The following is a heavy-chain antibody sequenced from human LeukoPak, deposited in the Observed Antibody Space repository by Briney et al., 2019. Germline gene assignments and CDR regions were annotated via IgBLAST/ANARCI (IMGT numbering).Heavy chain of an antibody. V-gene: IGHV4-34*01. CDR1: GGSFSGYY. Sequence: SETLSLTCAVYGGSFSGYYWSWIRQPPGKGLEWIGEINHSGSTNYNPSLKSRVTISVDTSKNQFSLKLSSVTAADTAVYYCARRGGQPDYWGQGTLVTVSS. D-gene: IGHD3-16*01. CDR2: INHSGST. CDR3: ARRGGQPDY. J-gene: IGHJ4*02.